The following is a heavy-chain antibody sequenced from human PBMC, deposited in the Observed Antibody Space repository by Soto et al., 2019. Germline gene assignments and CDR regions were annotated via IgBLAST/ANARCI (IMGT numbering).Heavy chain of an antibody. CDR3: AKDYYDTLTGYYGPDY. CDR1: GFPFRSYW. V-gene: IGHV3-NL1*01. CDR2: INGDGYIE. D-gene: IGHD3-9*01. Sequence: GGSLRLSCAASGFPFRSYWMHWVRQSPGKGLVWVARINGDGYIEYYADSVKGRFTISRDNSKNLLYLQMNSLGAEDTAVYYCAKDYYDTLTGYYGPDYWGQGTLVTVSS. J-gene: IGHJ4*02.